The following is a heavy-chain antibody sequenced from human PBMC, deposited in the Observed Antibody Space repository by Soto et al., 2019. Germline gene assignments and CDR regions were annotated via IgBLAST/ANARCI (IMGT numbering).Heavy chain of an antibody. CDR3: ANYLKRGGDYYLYMDV. CDR2: VSVSGDDT. D-gene: IGHD1-26*01. J-gene: IGHJ6*03. V-gene: IGHV3-23*01. CDR1: GFTFSSYT. Sequence: GGSLRLSCAASGFTFSSYTMNWVRQAPGKGLEWVSGVSVSGDDTYYADSVRGRFTIPRDNSKNMLYLQMISLRAEDTAVYYCANYLKRGGDYYLYMDVWGKGTTVTVSS.